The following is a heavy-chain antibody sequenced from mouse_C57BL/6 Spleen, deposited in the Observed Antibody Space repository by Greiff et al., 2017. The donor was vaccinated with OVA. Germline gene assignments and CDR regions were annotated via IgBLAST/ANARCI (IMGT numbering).Heavy chain of an antibody. D-gene: IGHD5-5*01. Sequence: QVQLQQPGAELVMPGASVKLSCKASGYTFTSYWMHWVKQRPGHGLEWIGEIDPSDSYTNYNQKFKGKSTLTVDKSSSTAYMQLSSLTSEDSAVYDCARSDYHVGLGYWGQGTTLTVSS. J-gene: IGHJ2*01. V-gene: IGHV1-69*01. CDR1: GYTFTSYW. CDR3: ARSDYHVGLGY. CDR2: IDPSDSYT.